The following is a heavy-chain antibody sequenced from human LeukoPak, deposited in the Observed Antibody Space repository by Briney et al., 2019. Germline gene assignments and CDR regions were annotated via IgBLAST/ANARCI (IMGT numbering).Heavy chain of an antibody. CDR3: AKGAGGFSYYNWFDP. Sequence: SETLSLTCNVSGGSINSGTYYWTWIRQPAGKGLEWIGRIHTSGSTNYDPSLKSRVTISVDASKNQFSLRLASVTAADTAVYYCAKGAGGFSYYNWFDPWGQGTLVTVSS. CDR1: GGSINSGTYY. CDR2: IHTSGST. D-gene: IGHD5-18*01. V-gene: IGHV4-61*02. J-gene: IGHJ5*02.